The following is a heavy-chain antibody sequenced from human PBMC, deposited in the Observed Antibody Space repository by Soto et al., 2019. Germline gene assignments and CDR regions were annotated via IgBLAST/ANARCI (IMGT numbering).Heavy chain of an antibody. CDR2: IYHSGST. Sequence: PSETLSLTYTVSGGSISSSNWWSWVRQPPGKGLEWIGEIYHSGSTNYNPSLKSRVTISVDKSKNQFSLKLSSVTAADTAVYYCARDPFYDSSGYNYGGGYWGQGTLVTVSS. J-gene: IGHJ4*02. V-gene: IGHV4-4*02. CDR1: GGSISSSNW. D-gene: IGHD3-22*01. CDR3: ARDPFYDSSGYNYGGGY.